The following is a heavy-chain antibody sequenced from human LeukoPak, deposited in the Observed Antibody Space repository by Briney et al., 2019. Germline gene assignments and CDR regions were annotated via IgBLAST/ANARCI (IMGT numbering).Heavy chain of an antibody. J-gene: IGHJ3*01. CDR1: GDSATSFY. CDR3: AREIVMIRRVITDAFDV. CDR2: IYSSGST. D-gene: IGHD3-10*01. Sequence: SETLSLTCTVSGDSATSFYWSRIRQPPGKGLEWIGYIYSSGSTDFNPSLKSRVSMSVDTSKNQVNLNLSSVTTADTAVYYCAREIVMIRRVITDAFDVWGHGTRVTVSS. V-gene: IGHV4-59*02.